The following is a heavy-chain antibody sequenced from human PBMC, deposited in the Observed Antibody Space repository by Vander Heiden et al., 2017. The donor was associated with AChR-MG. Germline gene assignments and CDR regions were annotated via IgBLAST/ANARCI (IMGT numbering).Heavy chain of an antibody. Sequence: QVQLVEPGGGVVQPGRSLRLSCAASGFTFSSYAMHWVRQAPGKGLEWVAVISYDGSNKYYADSVKGRFTISRDNSKNTLYLQMNSLRAEDTAVYYCARDGGAAVLDYWGQGTLVTVSS. J-gene: IGHJ4*02. CDR3: ARDGGAAVLDY. D-gene: IGHD3-16*01. CDR2: ISYDGSNK. CDR1: GFTFSSYA. V-gene: IGHV3-30-3*01.